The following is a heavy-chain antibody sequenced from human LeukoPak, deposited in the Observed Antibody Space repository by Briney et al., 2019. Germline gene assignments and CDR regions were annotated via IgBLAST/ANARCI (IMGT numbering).Heavy chain of an antibody. CDR3: AKSTRAVMAMMDV. CDR2: ISYDGSNE. V-gene: IGHV3-30*04. D-gene: IGHD3-16*01. Sequence: GGSLRLSCAASGFTFSSYVMHWVRQAPGKGLEWVAIISYDGSNEYYADSVKGRFTISRDNAKNSLYLQMNSLRAEDTAVYFCAKSTRAVMAMMDVWGKGTTVTVSS. CDR1: GFTFSSYV. J-gene: IGHJ6*04.